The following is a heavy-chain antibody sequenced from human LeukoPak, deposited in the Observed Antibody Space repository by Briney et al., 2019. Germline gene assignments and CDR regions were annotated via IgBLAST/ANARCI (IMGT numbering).Heavy chain of an antibody. J-gene: IGHJ4*02. Sequence: GGSLRLSCAASGFTFSGSAMHWVRQASGKGLEWVGRIRSKANSYATAYAASVKGRFTISRDDSKNTAYLQMNSLKTEDTAVYYCTRPPYSDGGYDSDYWAQGILVTVSS. V-gene: IGHV3-73*01. D-gene: IGHD5-12*01. CDR3: TRPPYSDGGYDSDY. CDR1: GFTFSGSA. CDR2: IRSKANSYAT.